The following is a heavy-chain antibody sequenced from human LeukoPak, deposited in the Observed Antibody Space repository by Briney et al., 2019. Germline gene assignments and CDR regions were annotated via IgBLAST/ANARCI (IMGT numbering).Heavy chain of an antibody. J-gene: IGHJ4*02. CDR1: GFTFSDYY. V-gene: IGHV3-11*06. CDR2: ISSSSSYT. Sequence: GGSLRLSCAASGFTFSDYYMSWLRQAPGKGLEWVSYISSSSSYTNYADSVKGRFTISRDNAKNSLYLQMNSLRAEDTAVYYCARDLYGDYVDYWGQGTLVTVSS. CDR3: ARDLYGDYVDY. D-gene: IGHD4-17*01.